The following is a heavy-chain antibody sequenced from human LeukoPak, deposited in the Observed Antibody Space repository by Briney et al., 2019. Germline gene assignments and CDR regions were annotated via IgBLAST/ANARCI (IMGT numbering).Heavy chain of an antibody. Sequence: ASVKVSCKASGYTFTSYYMHWVRQAPGQGLEWMGLINPSGSSTSYAQKFQGRLSLTRDMSTSTDYMELSSLRAEDTAVYYCAAQKRGSYRPYYFDYWGQGTLVTVSS. D-gene: IGHD3-16*02. V-gene: IGHV1-46*01. CDR3: AAQKRGSYRPYYFDY. CDR2: INPSGSST. J-gene: IGHJ4*02. CDR1: GYTFTSYY.